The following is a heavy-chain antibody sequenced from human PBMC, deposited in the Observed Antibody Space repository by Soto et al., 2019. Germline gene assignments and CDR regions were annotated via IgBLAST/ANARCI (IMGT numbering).Heavy chain of an antibody. V-gene: IGHV3-9*01. CDR3: AKDMEYSSGWFDY. CDR1: GFTFDDYA. CDR2: ISWNSGSI. Sequence: GGSLRLSCAASGFTFDDYAMHWVRQAPGKGLEWVSGISWNSGSIGYADSVKGRFTISRDNAKNSLYLQMNSLRAEDTALYYCAKDMEYSSGWFDYWGQGTLVTVSS. J-gene: IGHJ4*02. D-gene: IGHD6-19*01.